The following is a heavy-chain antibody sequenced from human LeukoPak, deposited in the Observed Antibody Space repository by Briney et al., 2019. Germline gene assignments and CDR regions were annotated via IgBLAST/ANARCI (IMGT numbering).Heavy chain of an antibody. Sequence: SETLSLTCIVSGGSISSYHWSWIRQPPGKGLEWIGYISYSGSTNYNPSLKSRVTISVDTSKNQFSLRLSSVTAADTAVYYCARGVRWLQLSYFDYWGQGTLVTVSS. D-gene: IGHD5-24*01. CDR2: ISYSGST. CDR1: GGSISSYH. V-gene: IGHV4-59*12. CDR3: ARGVRWLQLSYFDY. J-gene: IGHJ4*02.